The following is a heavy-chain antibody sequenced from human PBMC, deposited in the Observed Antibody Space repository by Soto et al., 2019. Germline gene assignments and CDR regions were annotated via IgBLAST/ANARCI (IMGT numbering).Heavy chain of an antibody. CDR2: ISSSSSYI. CDR3: ASNFPDYYDSSGYNDY. CDR1: GFTFSSYS. Sequence: NPGGSLRLSCAASGFTFSSYSMNWVRQAPGKGLEWVSSISSSSSYIYYADSVKGRFTISRDNAKNSLYLQMNSLRAEDTAVYYCASNFPDYYDSSGYNDYWGQGTLVTVSS. D-gene: IGHD3-22*01. J-gene: IGHJ4*02. V-gene: IGHV3-21*01.